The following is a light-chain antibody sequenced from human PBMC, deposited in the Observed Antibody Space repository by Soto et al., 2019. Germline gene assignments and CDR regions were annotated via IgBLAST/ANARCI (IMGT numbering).Light chain of an antibody. CDR2: AAS. V-gene: IGKV1-39*01. CDR3: QQSYSTPIT. Sequence: DIQMTQSPSSLSASVADRVTITCRASQSISNYLNWYQQKPGKAPKVLIYAASNLQSGVPSRFSGSGSGTDFTLTISSLQPEDFATYYCQQSYSTPITFGQGTRLEIK. J-gene: IGKJ5*01. CDR1: QSISNY.